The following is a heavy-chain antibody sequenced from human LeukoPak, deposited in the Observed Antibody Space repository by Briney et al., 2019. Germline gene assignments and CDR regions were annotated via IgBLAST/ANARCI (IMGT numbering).Heavy chain of an antibody. CDR1: GGTFSSYA. V-gene: IGHV1-69*05. Sequence: RASVKVSCKASGGTFSSYAISWVRQAPGQGLEWMGGIIPVFGTANYAQKFQGRVTITTDESTSTAYMELSSLRPEDTAVYYCASTRSHSSSTISNWFDPWAREPWSPSPQ. CDR3: ASTRSHSSSTISNWFDP. D-gene: IGHD6-6*01. J-gene: IGHJ5*02. CDR2: IIPVFGTA.